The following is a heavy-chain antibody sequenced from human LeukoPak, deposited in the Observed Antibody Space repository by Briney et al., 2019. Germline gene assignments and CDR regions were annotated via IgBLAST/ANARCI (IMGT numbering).Heavy chain of an antibody. J-gene: IGHJ4*02. CDR2: TYYRSTWYN. D-gene: IGHD3-10*01. CDR3: ARARLHHTSGSGTTFDY. CDR1: GDSVSSNTAA. V-gene: IGHV6-1*01. Sequence: SQTLSLTCAISGDSVSSNTAAWNWSRQSPSRGFEWLGRTYYRSTWYNDYAVSVRSRISIIPDTSKNHFSLQLNSVTPEDTAVYYCARARLHHTSGSGTTFDYWGQGTLVTVSS.